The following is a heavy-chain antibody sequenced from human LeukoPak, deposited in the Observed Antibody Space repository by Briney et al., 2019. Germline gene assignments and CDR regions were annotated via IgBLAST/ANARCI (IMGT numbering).Heavy chain of an antibody. Sequence: GGSLRLSCAASGFTFSSYAMHWVRQAPGKGLEWVAVISYDGSNKYYADSVKGRFTISRDNSKNTLYLQMNSLRAEDTAVYYCARDPRLSYYDSSGYSVYFDYWGQGTLVTVSS. D-gene: IGHD3-22*01. J-gene: IGHJ4*02. CDR1: GFTFSSYA. CDR3: ARDPRLSYYDSSGYSVYFDY. V-gene: IGHV3-30-3*01. CDR2: ISYDGSNK.